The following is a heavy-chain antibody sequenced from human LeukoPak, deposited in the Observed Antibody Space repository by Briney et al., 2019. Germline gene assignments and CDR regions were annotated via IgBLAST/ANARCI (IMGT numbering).Heavy chain of an antibody. CDR1: GGSISSYY. CDR3: ARGALTSTWTIKWAYYFDY. D-gene: IGHD4/OR15-4a*01. J-gene: IGHJ4*02. Sequence: SETLSLTCTVSGGSISSYYWSWIRQPAGKGLEWIGRIYTSGSTNYNPSLKSRVTMSVDTSKNQFSLKLSSVTAADTAVYYCARGALTSTWTIKWAYYFDYWGQGTLVTVSS. CDR2: IYTSGST. V-gene: IGHV4-4*07.